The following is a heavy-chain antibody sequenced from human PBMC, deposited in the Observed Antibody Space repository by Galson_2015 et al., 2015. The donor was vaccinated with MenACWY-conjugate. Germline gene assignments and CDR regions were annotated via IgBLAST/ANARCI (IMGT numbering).Heavy chain of an antibody. D-gene: IGHD3-10*01. CDR2: INHSGST. J-gene: IGHJ4*02. V-gene: IGHV4-34*01. CDR1: GGSFSGYY. CDR3: ARLSPAMVRGVIPYYFDY. Sequence: ETLSLTCAVYGGSFSGYYWSWIRQPPGKGLEWIGEINHSGSTNYNPSLKSRVTISVDTSKNQFSLKLSSVTAADTAVYYCARLSPAMVRGVIPYYFDYWGQGTLVTVSS.